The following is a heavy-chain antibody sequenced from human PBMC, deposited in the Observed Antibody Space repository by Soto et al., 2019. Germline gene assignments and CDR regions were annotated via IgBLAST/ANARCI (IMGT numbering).Heavy chain of an antibody. CDR2: IIPFVGRA. D-gene: IGHD6-25*01. V-gene: IGHV1-69*01. Sequence: QVQLVQSGAEVKKPGSSVKVSCKASGGSFSTYAISWVRQAPGQGLEWMGGIIPFVGRADYAQMFHGRVTITADGSTTTVYMDLSILRSEDTAVYYAALGSGQGTDAFDIWGQGTMVTVFS. CDR3: ALGSGQGTDAFDI. J-gene: IGHJ3*02. CDR1: GGSFSTYA.